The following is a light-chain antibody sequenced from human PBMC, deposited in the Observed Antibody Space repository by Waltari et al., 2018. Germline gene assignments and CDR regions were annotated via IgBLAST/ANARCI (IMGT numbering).Light chain of an antibody. CDR2: KNN. Sequence: QSVLTQPPSASGTPGQRVPLPRSGTSPNIGRNYLYWYQQLPGTAPKLLIFKNNLRPSXXPDRFSGSKSGTSASLAISGLRSEDEAEYFCATWDDSLSGSYVFGTGTKVTVL. CDR1: SPNIGRNY. V-gene: IGLV1-47*01. CDR3: ATWDDSLSGSYV. J-gene: IGLJ1*01.